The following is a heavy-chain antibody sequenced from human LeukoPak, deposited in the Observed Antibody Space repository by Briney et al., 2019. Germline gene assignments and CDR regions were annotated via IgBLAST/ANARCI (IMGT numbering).Heavy chain of an antibody. Sequence: GGSLRLSCTASGFTFSSYAMSWVRQAPGKGLEWVPANSGSGGSTYYADSVKGRFTISRDNSKNTLYLQMNSLRAEDTAVYYCAKPLVPAASVWGKGTTVTISS. D-gene: IGHD2-2*01. CDR3: AKPLVPAASV. J-gene: IGHJ6*04. V-gene: IGHV3-23*01. CDR1: GFTFSSYA. CDR2: NSGSGGST.